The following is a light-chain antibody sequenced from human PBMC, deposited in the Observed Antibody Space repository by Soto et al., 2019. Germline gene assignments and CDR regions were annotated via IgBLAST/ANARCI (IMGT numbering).Light chain of an antibody. CDR1: QSVSSSY. V-gene: IGKV3-20*01. J-gene: IGKJ4*01. CDR2: GAS. Sequence: FVLPQSHGTLSFSPGERATLSCRASQSVSSSYLAWYQQKPGQAPRLLIYGASSRATGIPDRFSGSGSGTDFTLTISRLEPEDFAVYYCQQYGSSPLTFGGGTKVDI. CDR3: QQYGSSPLT.